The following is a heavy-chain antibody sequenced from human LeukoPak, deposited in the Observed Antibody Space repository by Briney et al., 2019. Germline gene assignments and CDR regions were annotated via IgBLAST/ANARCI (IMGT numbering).Heavy chain of an antibody. Sequence: GGSLRLSCAASGLTFSDYYMSWIRQAPGKGLEWVSYISSSGSTIYYADSVKGRFTISRDNAKNSLYLQMNSLRAEDTAVYYCAREGGRLPAAMGYYYYGMDVWGQGTTVTVSS. J-gene: IGHJ6*02. CDR2: ISSSGSTI. D-gene: IGHD2-2*01. V-gene: IGHV3-11*01. CDR3: AREGGRLPAAMGYYYYGMDV. CDR1: GLTFSDYY.